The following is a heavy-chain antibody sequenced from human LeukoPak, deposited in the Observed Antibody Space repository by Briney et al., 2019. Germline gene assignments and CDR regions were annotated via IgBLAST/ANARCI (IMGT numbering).Heavy chain of an antibody. V-gene: IGHV3-23*01. J-gene: IGHJ4*01. D-gene: IGHD3-10*01. Sequence: PGGSLRLSCAASGFTFSSYGMTWVRQAPGKGLEWVSVISASGGSTYYADSVKGRFTISRDNPKNTLYLQMNGLRAEDTAVYYCAKRESVSAIYYFDYWGHGTLVTVSS. CDR3: AKRESVSAIYYFDY. CDR1: GFTFSSYG. CDR2: ISASGGST.